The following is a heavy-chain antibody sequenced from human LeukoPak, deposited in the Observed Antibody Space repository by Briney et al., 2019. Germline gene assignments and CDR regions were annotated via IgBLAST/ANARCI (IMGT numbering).Heavy chain of an antibody. CDR3: AKGAGGFSYYNWFDP. Sequence: PSGTLSLTCAVSGGSISSSNWWSWVRQPPGKGLEWIGEIYHGGSTNYNPSLKSRVTISVDTSKNQFSLKLASVTAADTAIYYCAKGAGGFSYYNWFDPWGQGTLVTVSS. D-gene: IGHD5-18*01. V-gene: IGHV4-4*02. CDR1: GGSISSSNW. J-gene: IGHJ5*02. CDR2: IYHGGST.